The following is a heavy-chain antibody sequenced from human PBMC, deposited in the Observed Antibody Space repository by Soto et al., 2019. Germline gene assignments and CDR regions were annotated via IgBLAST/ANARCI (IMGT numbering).Heavy chain of an antibody. J-gene: IGHJ4*02. CDR3: AKASTPNSGWYKGPNINFAY. Sequence: PGGSLRLSCAASGFTFSSYAMSWVRQAPGKGLEWVSAISGSGGSTYYADSAKGRFTISRDNSKNTLYLQMNSLRAEDTAVYYCAKASTPNSGWYKGPNINFAYWGQGTLVTVSS. D-gene: IGHD6-19*01. V-gene: IGHV3-23*01. CDR1: GFTFSSYA. CDR2: ISGSGGST.